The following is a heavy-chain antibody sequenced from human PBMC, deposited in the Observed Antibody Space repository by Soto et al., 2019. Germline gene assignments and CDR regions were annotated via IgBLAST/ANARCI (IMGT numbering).Heavy chain of an antibody. D-gene: IGHD6-13*01. Sequence: QVQLVESGGGVVQPGRSLRLSCAASGFTFSSYDMHWVRQAPGKGLEWVAVIWYDGSNKYYADSVKGRFTISRDNSKNTLYLQMNSLRAEDTAVYYCARVVIAAAGTYFDYWGQGTLVTVSS. CDR2: IWYDGSNK. V-gene: IGHV3-33*01. CDR1: GFTFSSYD. CDR3: ARVVIAAAGTYFDY. J-gene: IGHJ4*02.